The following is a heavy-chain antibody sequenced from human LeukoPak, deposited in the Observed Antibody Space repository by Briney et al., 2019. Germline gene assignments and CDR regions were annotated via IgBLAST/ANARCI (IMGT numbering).Heavy chain of an antibody. CDR3: ASRPADTTWYGVFDY. Sequence: SETLSLTCSVSGGSINSHYRSWIRQPPGKRLEWIGYIFNTGNTNYNPSLASRVTMSVDTSRAQFFLRLSPVTAADTAIYYCASRPADTTWYGVFDYWSQGTLVTVSS. CDR1: GGSINSHY. J-gene: IGHJ4*02. D-gene: IGHD3-10*01. V-gene: IGHV4-59*11. CDR2: IFNTGNT.